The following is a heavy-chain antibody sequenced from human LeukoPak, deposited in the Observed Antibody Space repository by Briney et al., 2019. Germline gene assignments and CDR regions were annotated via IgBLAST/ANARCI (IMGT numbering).Heavy chain of an antibody. CDR3: ARDQMVRGVIKGNWFDP. V-gene: IGHV1-69*13. D-gene: IGHD3-10*01. Sequence: SVTVSCTASGGTFSSYAISWVRQAPGQGLEWMGGIIPIFGTANYAQKFQGRVTITADESTSTAYMELSSLRSEDTAVYYCARDQMVRGVIKGNWFDPWGQGTLVTVSS. J-gene: IGHJ5*02. CDR1: GGTFSSYA. CDR2: IIPIFGTA.